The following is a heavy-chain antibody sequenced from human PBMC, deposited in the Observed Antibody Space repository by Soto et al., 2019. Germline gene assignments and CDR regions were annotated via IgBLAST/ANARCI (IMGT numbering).Heavy chain of an antibody. CDR2: ICWDDDK. J-gene: IGHJ2*01. D-gene: IGHD3-9*01. CDR1: GFSLSTGVVG. V-gene: IGHV2-5*02. CDR3: ARRRKDILPGSAHWNFVL. Sequence: SGPTLVNPTQTLTLTCSLSGFSLSTGVVGVGWIRQPPGKALEWLALICWDDDKHYSPSLKSRLTITKDTSKNQVVLTMTNMAPVDTATFYFARRRKDILPGSAHWNFVLWGRGTLVTVSS.